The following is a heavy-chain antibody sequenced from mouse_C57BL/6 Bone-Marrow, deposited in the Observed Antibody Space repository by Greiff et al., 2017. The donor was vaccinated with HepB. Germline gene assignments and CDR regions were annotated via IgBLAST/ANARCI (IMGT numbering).Heavy chain of an antibody. CDR2: INPYNGGT. J-gene: IGHJ3*01. Sequence: VQLKESGPVLVKPGASVKMSCKASGYTFTDYYMNWVKQSHGKSLEWIGVINPYNGGTSYNQKFKGKATLTVDKSSSTAYMELNSLTSEDSAVYYCARETLNYYYGSSPFAYWGQGTLVTVSA. V-gene: IGHV1-19*01. CDR3: ARETLNYYYGSSPFAY. CDR1: GYTFTDYY. D-gene: IGHD1-1*01.